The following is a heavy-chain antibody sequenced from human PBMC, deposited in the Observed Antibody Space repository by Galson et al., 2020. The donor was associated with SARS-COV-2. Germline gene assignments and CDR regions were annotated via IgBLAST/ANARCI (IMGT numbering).Heavy chain of an antibody. J-gene: IGHJ4*02. V-gene: IGHV4-39*01. Sequence: SQTLSLTCTVSGGSISSTNYFWDWIRQPPGTGLEWIGSIFYVGRTNYNPSLKRRVTISVDTPRNQFSRNLGSVTAADTAVYYCAGRGYEILTGSRYYCDHWGQGTLVTVSS. CDR3: AGRGYEILTGSRYYCDH. D-gene: IGHD3-9*01. CDR2: IFYVGRT. CDR1: GGSISSTNYF.